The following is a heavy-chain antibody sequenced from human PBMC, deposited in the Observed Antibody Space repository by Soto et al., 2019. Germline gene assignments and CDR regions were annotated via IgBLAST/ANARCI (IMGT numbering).Heavy chain of an antibody. CDR1: GFTFSSHS. J-gene: IGHJ4*02. V-gene: IGHV3-30-3*01. D-gene: IGHD3-10*01. CDR3: AREWSTSGALDY. CDR2: ISYEGSIK. Sequence: QVQLVESGGGVVQPGRSLRLSCAASGFTFSSHSIQWVRQAPGKGLEWVAVISYEGSIKYYADSVKGRFTISRDNSKNTAYLQMNSLRAEDTAVFYCAREWSTSGALDYWGQGTLVIVSS.